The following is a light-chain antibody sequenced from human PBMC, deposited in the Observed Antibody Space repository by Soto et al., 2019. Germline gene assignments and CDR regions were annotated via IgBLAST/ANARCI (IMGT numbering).Light chain of an antibody. V-gene: IGLV2-14*01. CDR3: TSFTARSNPYV. J-gene: IGLJ1*01. Sequence: QSALTEPASVSGSPGQAITIFCTGTNNDLGGYNYVPWDQQPPITSHQLVIYDVSHLPSGRSDRFSGSRSGNTACLTISALQAEEEADYHCTSFTARSNPYVLGPGPKVTVL. CDR2: DVS. CDR1: NNDLGGYNY.